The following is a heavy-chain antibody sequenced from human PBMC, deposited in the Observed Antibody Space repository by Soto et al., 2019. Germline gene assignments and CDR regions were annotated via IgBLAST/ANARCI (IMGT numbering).Heavy chain of an antibody. CDR1: GFTFSSYA. CDR3: AKALRLRYFDWPRLCYGMDV. CDR2: ISGSGGST. V-gene: IGHV3-23*01. D-gene: IGHD3-9*01. J-gene: IGHJ6*02. Sequence: GGSLRLSCAASGFTFSSYAMSWVRQAPGKGLEWVSAISGSGGSTYYADSVKGRFTISRDNSKNTLYLQMNSLRAEDTAVYYCAKALRLRYFDWPRLCYGMDVWGQGTTVTVSS.